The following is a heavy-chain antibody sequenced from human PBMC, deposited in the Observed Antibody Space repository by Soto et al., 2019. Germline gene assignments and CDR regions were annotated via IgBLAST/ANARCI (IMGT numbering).Heavy chain of an antibody. D-gene: IGHD5-18*01. J-gene: IGHJ4*02. CDR1: GFTFSVYA. V-gene: IGHV3-23*01. Sequence: VQLLESGGGLVQPGGSLRVSCVDSGFTFSVYAMSWVRQAPGKGLEWVSGISGSGDNTYYAESVKGRFTISRDNYKNTLYLQMNSLRAEDTAVYHCARQRGYTYGYPFDFRGQGTLVTVSS. CDR2: ISGSGDNT. CDR3: ARQRGYTYGYPFDF.